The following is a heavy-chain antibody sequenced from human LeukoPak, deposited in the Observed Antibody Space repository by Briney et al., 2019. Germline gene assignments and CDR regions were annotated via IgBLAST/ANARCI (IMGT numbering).Heavy chain of an antibody. Sequence: PGGSLRLSCAASGFSFSIYGMTWVRQAPGKGLEWVCSITAKTGSAYYADSVKGRFIVSRVNSKSTLILQMNSLRVEDTATYYCAKDGGLLLTADYIWGPDYWGQGTLVTVSS. CDR2: ITAKTGSA. V-gene: IGHV3-23*01. J-gene: IGHJ4*02. CDR3: AKDGGLLLTADYIWGPDY. D-gene: IGHD3-16*01. CDR1: GFSFSIYG.